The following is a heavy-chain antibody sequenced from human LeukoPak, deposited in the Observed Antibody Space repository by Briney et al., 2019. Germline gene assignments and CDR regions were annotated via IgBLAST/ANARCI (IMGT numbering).Heavy chain of an antibody. CDR2: IYYSGST. D-gene: IGHD2-2*01. CDR1: GGSISSGGYY. J-gene: IGHJ6*03. Sequence: SETLSLTCTVSGGSISSGGYYWSWIRQHPGKGLEWIGYIYYSGSTYYNPSLKSRVTISVDTSKNQFSLKLSSVTAADTAVYYCARISLGYCSSTSCYQVGTGHYYYYMDVWGKGTTVTVSS. CDR3: ARISLGYCSSTSCYQVGTGHYYYYMDV. V-gene: IGHV4-31*03.